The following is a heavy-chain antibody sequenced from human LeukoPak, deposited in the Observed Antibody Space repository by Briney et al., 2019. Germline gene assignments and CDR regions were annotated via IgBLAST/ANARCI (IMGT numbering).Heavy chain of an antibody. CDR3: ASVPPTGYYYMDV. Sequence: GGSLRLSCAASGFTFSSYAMSWVRQAPGKGLEWVSAISGSGGSTYYADSVKGRFTISKDNAKNSLYLQMNSLRAEDTAIYFCASVPPTGYYYMDVWGKGTTVTV. CDR2: ISGSGGST. J-gene: IGHJ6*03. D-gene: IGHD2-2*01. CDR1: GFTFSSYA. V-gene: IGHV3-23*01.